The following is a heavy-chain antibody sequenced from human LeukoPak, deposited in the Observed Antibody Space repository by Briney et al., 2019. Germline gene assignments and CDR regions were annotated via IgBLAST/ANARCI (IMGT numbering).Heavy chain of an antibody. Sequence: PGGSLRLSCAVSGFTFSSYWMHWVRQAPAKGPVWVSRINSDGSSTTYADSVKGRFTISRDNAKNTLYLQMNSLRAEDTAVYYCAILWFGEMRTVDYWGQGTLVTVSS. CDR3: AILWFGEMRTVDY. V-gene: IGHV3-74*01. D-gene: IGHD3-10*01. J-gene: IGHJ4*02. CDR2: INSDGSST. CDR1: GFTFSSYW.